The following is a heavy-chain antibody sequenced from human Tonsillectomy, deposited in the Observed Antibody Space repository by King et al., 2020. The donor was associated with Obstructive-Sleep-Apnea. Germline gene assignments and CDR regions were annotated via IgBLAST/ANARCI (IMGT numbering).Heavy chain of an antibody. CDR2: IRYDESKK. D-gene: IGHD3-9*01. V-gene: IGHV3-30*02. CDR3: AKEPYDILTGYYEVNYFDY. CDR1: GFSFSNYG. Sequence: VQLVESGGGVVQPGGSLRLSCAASGFSFSNYGMHWVRQAPGKGLEWVAFIRYDESKKSYTDSVKGRLTISRDNSKNTLYLQMNSLRAEDTAVYYCAKEPYDILTGYYEVNYFDYWGQGTLVIVSS. J-gene: IGHJ4*02.